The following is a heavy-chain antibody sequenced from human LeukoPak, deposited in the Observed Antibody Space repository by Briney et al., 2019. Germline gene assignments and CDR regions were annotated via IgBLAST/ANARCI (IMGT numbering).Heavy chain of an antibody. V-gene: IGHV1-2*02. CDR2: INPNSGGT. D-gene: IGHD1-7*01. CDR1: GYTFTGYY. Sequence: ASVKVSCKASGYTFTGYYMHWVRQAPGQGLEWMGWINPNSGGTNYAQKFQGRVTMTRDTSISTAYMELSRLRSDDTAVYYCARDQLELPDYYYYGMDVWGQGTTVAVSS. J-gene: IGHJ6*02. CDR3: ARDQLELPDYYYYGMDV.